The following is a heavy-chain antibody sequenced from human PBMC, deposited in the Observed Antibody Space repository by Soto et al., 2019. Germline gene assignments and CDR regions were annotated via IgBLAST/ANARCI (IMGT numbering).Heavy chain of an antibody. Sequence: PSETLSLTCTVSGGSISSYYLSWFRQPPGKGLEWIGYIYYSGSTNYNPSLKSRVTISVDTSKNQFSLKLSSVTAADTAVYYCARDTYDYIWGSYRYFDYWGQGTLVTVSS. CDR1: GGSISSYY. V-gene: IGHV4-59*01. D-gene: IGHD3-16*02. CDR2: IYYSGST. J-gene: IGHJ4*02. CDR3: ARDTYDYIWGSYRYFDY.